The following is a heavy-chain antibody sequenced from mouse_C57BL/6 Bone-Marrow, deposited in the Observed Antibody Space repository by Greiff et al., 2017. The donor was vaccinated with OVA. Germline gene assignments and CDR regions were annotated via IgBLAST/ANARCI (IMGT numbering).Heavy chain of an antibody. J-gene: IGHJ4*01. CDR1: GFPFTDYY. CDR3: ARYSD. Sequence: EVQGVESGGGLVQPGGSLSLSCAASGFPFTDYYMSWVRQPPGKALEWLGFIRNKANGYTTEYRASVNGRFTISRDNAQSILYRQMNALRAEDSATYYCARYSDWGQGTSVTVSS. CDR2: IRNKANGYTT. V-gene: IGHV7-3*01.